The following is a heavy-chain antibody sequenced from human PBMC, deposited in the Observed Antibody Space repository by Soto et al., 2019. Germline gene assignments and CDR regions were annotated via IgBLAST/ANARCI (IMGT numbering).Heavy chain of an antibody. CDR2: IWSDGSQK. J-gene: IGHJ4*02. CDR3: VRDRDGYRRTYFDY. V-gene: IGHV3-33*01. CDR1: RFTFSNYG. D-gene: IGHD5-12*01. Sequence: QVQLVESGGGVVQSGRSLRLSCVASRFTFSNYGMHWVRQAPGKGLEWVAIIWSDGSQKYYAESVKGRFTISRDNSKNTLYLQMNSLRAEDTAVYYCVRDRDGYRRTYFDYWGQGALVTVSS.